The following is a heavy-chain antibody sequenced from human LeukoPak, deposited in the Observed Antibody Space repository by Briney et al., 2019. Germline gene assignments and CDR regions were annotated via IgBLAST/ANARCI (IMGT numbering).Heavy chain of an antibody. CDR2: ISESGDIT. CDR3: ACGSSGTHHEGY. Sequence: GGSLRLSCAASGFTFGNHAMSWVRQAPGKGLEWVSTISESGDITYYADSVKGRFTISRDNFKNTLYLQMDSLTAEDTAVFYCACGSSGTHHEGYWGQGTLVTVSS. J-gene: IGHJ4*02. V-gene: IGHV3-23*01. CDR1: GFTFGNHA. D-gene: IGHD2-21*01.